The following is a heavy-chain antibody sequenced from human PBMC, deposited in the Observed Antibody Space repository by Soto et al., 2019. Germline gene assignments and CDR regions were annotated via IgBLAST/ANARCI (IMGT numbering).Heavy chain of an antibody. Sequence: QVQLQELGPGLVKPSQTLSLTCTVSGGSINSGDYYWSWIRKPPGKGLEWIGNLYYTGSTYYNPAHKRRVTISVDTSKKQFSLMVTSVTSADTSVYYCARYRDSDSLKEYYFDYWGQGTLVTVSS. J-gene: IGHJ4*02. CDR3: ARYRDSDSLKEYYFDY. CDR2: LYYTGST. D-gene: IGHD3-22*01. V-gene: IGHV4-30-4*01. CDR1: GGSINSGDYY.